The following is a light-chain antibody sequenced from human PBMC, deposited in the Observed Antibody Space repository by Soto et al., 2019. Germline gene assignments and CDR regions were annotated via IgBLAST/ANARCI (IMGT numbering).Light chain of an antibody. CDR1: QSLLHSNGFNY. J-gene: IGKJ1*01. CDR3: MQAVQTPWS. CDR2: MAS. Sequence: EIVVTQSPLSLPVILGEPASISCRSSQSLLHSNGFNYLDWYLQRPGQSPQPLIYMASSRASGVPDRFSGSGSGTDFTLTITXVEAEDVGIYYCMQAVQTPWSFGQGTKV. V-gene: IGKV2-28*01.